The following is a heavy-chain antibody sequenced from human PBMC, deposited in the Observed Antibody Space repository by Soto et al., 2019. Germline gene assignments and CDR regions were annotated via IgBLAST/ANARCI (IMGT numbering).Heavy chain of an antibody. CDR2: ISYDGRNK. Sequence: QVQLVESGGGVVQPGRSLRLSCAASGFTFSSYAMHWVRQAPGKGLEWVAVISYDGRNKYYADSVKGRFTISRDNSKNTLYLQMNSLRAEDTAVYYCATEIERLLGFWGQGTLVTVSS. V-gene: IGHV3-30*04. D-gene: IGHD3-3*01. CDR3: ATEIERLLGF. CDR1: GFTFSSYA. J-gene: IGHJ4*02.